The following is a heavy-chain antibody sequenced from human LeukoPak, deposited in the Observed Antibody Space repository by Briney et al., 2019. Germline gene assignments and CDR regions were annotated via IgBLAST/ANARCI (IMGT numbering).Heavy chain of an antibody. CDR2: IYYSGST. Sequence: SETLSLTCTVSGGSISSYYWSWIRQPPGKGLEWIGYIYYSGSTNYNPSLKSRVTISVDTSKNQFSLKLSSVTAADTAVYYCASQYDFWSGYSSWGQGTLVTVSS. J-gene: IGHJ5*02. D-gene: IGHD3-3*01. V-gene: IGHV4-59*01. CDR3: ASQYDFWSGYSS. CDR1: GGSISSYY.